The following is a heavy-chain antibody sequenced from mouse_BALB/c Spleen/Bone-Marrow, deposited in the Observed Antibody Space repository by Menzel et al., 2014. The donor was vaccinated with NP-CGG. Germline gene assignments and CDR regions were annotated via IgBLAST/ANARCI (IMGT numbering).Heavy chain of an antibody. CDR2: ISSGGSYT. Sequence: DVMLVESGGGLVKPGGSLKLSCAASGFTFSSYAMSWVRQSPEKRLEWVAEISSGGSYTYYPDTVTGRSTISRDNAKNTLYLEMSSLRSEDTAMYYCARSPQRDYAMDYWGQGTSVTVSS. CDR1: GFTFSSYA. J-gene: IGHJ4*01. CDR3: ARSPQRDYAMDY. V-gene: IGHV5-9-4*01. D-gene: IGHD3-2*02.